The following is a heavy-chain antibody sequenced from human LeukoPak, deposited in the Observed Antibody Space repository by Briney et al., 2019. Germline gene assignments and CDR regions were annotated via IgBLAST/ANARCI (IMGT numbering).Heavy chain of an antibody. CDR1: GFTFSSYA. CDR2: ISGSGGST. D-gene: IGHD2-2*01. J-gene: IGHJ5*02. Sequence: GGSLRLSCAASGFTFSSYAMSWVRQAPGKGLEWVSAISGSGGSTYYADSVKGRFTISRDNAKNSLYLQMNSLRAEDTAVYYCAREYLSQYCSSTSCYRGWFDPWGQGTLVTVSS. V-gene: IGHV3-23*01. CDR3: AREYLSQYCSSTSCYRGWFDP.